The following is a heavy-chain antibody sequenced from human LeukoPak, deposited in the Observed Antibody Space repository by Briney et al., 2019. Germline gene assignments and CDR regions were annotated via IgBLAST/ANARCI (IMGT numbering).Heavy chain of an antibody. CDR1: GGTFNNFV. CDR3: DWFSNSDNLDV. D-gene: IGHD3-9*01. CDR2: IIPILELP. J-gene: IGHJ6*02. Sequence: SVKVSCKASGGTFNNFVISWVRQAPGQGLEWMGRIIPILELPSYAQKFQGRITITADSSTGTAYMEMTSLRSEDTAVYFCDWFSNSDNLDVWGQGTTVTVSS. V-gene: IGHV1-69*04.